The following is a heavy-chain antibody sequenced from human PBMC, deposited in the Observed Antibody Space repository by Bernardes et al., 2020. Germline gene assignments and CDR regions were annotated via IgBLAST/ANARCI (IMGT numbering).Heavy chain of an antibody. V-gene: IGHV3-21*01. D-gene: IGHD3-16*02. CDR3: ARGGSTLGGVIVKTDH. CDR2: ISSSSIYI. Sequence: GGSLRLSCAASGFIFSSYSMNWVRQAPGRGLEWVSFISSSSIYIYYADSVRGRFTISRDNAKNSLFLQMNSLRAEDTAVYYCARGGSTLGGVIVKTDHWGQGTLVTVSS. CDR1: GFIFSSYS. J-gene: IGHJ4*02.